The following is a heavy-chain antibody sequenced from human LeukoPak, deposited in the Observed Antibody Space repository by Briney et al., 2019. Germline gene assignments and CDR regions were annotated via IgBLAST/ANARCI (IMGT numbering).Heavy chain of an antibody. V-gene: IGHV1-8*01. CDR1: GYTFTSYD. D-gene: IGHD4-23*01. Sequence: ASVKVSCKASGYTFTSYDINWVRQATGQGLEWMGWMSPNSDNTGYAQKFQGRVTFTRDTSISTAYMELRSLTSEDTAVYYCARDYGGSSGWFDPWGQGTLITVSS. CDR2: MSPNSDNT. J-gene: IGHJ5*02. CDR3: ARDYGGSSGWFDP.